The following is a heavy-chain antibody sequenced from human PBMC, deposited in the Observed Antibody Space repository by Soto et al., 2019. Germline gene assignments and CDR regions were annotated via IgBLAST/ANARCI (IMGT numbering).Heavy chain of an antibody. Sequence: GGSLRLACVTSGFTFNSYEMNWVRQAPGKGLEWVSYISRNAETIHYADSVKGRFSISRDNAKNSLYLQMNSLRAEDTAVYFCARGSRGYNYASAPFFDYWGQGNRVTVSS. CDR2: ISRNAETI. J-gene: IGHJ4*01. CDR1: GFTFNSYE. V-gene: IGHV3-48*03. D-gene: IGHD5-18*01. CDR3: ARGSRGYNYASAPFFDY.